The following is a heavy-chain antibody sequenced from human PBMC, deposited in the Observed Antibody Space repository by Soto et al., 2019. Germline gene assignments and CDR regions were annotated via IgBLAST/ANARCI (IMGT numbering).Heavy chain of an antibody. CDR3: ARERGIAARPFDP. Sequence: PSETLSLTCAVYGGSFSGYYWSWIRQPPGKGLEWIGEINHSGSTNYNPSLKSRVTISVDTSKNQFSLKLSSVTAADTAVYYCARERGIAARPFDPWGQGTLVTVSS. J-gene: IGHJ5*02. D-gene: IGHD6-6*01. CDR2: INHSGST. V-gene: IGHV4-34*01. CDR1: GGSFSGYY.